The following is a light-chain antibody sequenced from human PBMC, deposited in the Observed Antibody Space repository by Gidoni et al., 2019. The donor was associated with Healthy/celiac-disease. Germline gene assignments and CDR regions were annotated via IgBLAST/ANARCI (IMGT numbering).Light chain of an antibody. V-gene: IGKV1-5*01. Sequence: DIQMPHSPSTLSASVGDRVTITCRASQSISSWLAWYQQKPGKAPKLLIYDAYSLESGVPSRFSGSGSGTEFTLTISSLQPDDFATYYCQQYNSYLYTFGQGTKLEIK. CDR3: QQYNSYLYT. J-gene: IGKJ2*01. CDR2: DAY. CDR1: QSISSW.